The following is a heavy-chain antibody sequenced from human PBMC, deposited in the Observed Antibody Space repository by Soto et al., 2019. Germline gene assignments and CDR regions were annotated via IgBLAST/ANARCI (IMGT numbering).Heavy chain of an antibody. D-gene: IGHD3-3*01. CDR3: ARPQPSIFGVVSPPDY. Sequence: PGGSLRLSCAASGFTFRSYIMNWARQAPGKGLEWVSYISSSSSTIYYADSVKGRFTISRDNAKNSLYLQMNSLRDEDTAVYYCARPQPSIFGVVSPPDYWGQGTLVTVSS. CDR2: ISSSSSTI. V-gene: IGHV3-48*02. CDR1: GFTFRSYI. J-gene: IGHJ4*02.